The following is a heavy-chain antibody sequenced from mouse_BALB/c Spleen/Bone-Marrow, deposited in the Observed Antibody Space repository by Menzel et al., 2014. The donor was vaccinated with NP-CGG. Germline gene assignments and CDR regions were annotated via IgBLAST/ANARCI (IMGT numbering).Heavy chain of an antibody. D-gene: IGHD1-1*01. CDR2: IWAGGST. J-gene: IGHJ4*01. CDR1: GFSLTSHG. V-gene: IGHV2-9*02. Sequence: QVQLQQSGPGLVAPSQSLSITCTVSGFSLTSHGVHWVRQSPGKGLEWLGIIWAGGSTNHNLALMSRLSISKDNSKSQVFLKMNSLQTDDTAIYYCARYLNYYGAMDYWGQGTSVTVSS. CDR3: ARYLNYYGAMDY.